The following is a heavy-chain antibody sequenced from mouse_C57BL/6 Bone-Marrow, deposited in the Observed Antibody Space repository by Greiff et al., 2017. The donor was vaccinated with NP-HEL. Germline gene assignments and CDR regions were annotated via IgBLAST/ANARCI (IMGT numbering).Heavy chain of an antibody. J-gene: IGHJ3*01. V-gene: IGHV1-81*01. CDR1: GYTFTSYG. CDR2: IYPRSGNT. CDR3: LWLRRAWFAY. D-gene: IGHD2-2*01. Sequence: QVTLKESGAELARPGASVKLSCKASGYTFTSYGISWVKQRTGQGLEWIGEIYPRSGNTYYNEKFKGKATLTADKSSSTAYMELRSLTSEDSAVYFCLWLRRAWFAYWGQGTLVTVSA.